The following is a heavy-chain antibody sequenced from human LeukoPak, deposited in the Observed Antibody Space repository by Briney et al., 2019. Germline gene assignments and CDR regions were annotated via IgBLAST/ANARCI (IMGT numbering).Heavy chain of an antibody. D-gene: IGHD2-15*01. Sequence: SETLSLTCTVSGASFNIYYWSWIRQPPGKGLERIGYIFYSGTTNYNPSLKSRVTISVDTSKNQFSLNLRSVTAADTAVYYCARGGFSGGILRYFDLWGRGALVTVSS. CDR1: GASFNIYY. V-gene: IGHV4-59*01. CDR3: ARGGFSGGILRYFDL. CDR2: IFYSGTT. J-gene: IGHJ2*01.